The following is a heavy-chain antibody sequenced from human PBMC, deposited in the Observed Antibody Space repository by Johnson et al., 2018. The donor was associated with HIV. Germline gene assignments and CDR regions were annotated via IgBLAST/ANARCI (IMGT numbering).Heavy chain of an antibody. D-gene: IGHD3-22*01. V-gene: IGHV3-43D*04. J-gene: IGHJ3*01. Sequence: EVQLVESGGVVVQPGGSLRLSCAASGFTFDDYAMHWVRQPPGKGLEWVSLISWDGGSTYYADSVKGRFTISRDNSKNTLYLQMDSLRAEDMAVYYCTIPYYYDSGGYQWGQGTMVTVSS. CDR2: ISWDGGST. CDR1: GFTFDDYA. CDR3: TIPYYYDSGGYQ.